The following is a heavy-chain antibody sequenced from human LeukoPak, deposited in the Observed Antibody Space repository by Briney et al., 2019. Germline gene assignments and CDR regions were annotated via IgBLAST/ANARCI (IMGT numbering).Heavy chain of an antibody. J-gene: IGHJ6*03. CDR2: MNPNSGNT. Sequence: ASVKVSCKASGYTFTSYDINWVRQATGQGLEWMGWMNPNSGNTGYAQKFQGRVTMTRNTSISTAYMELSSLRSEDTAVYYCAIRYGSGEKYYYYYYMDVWGKGTAVTVSS. D-gene: IGHD3-10*01. V-gene: IGHV1-8*01. CDR1: GYTFTSYD. CDR3: AIRYGSGEKYYYYYYMDV.